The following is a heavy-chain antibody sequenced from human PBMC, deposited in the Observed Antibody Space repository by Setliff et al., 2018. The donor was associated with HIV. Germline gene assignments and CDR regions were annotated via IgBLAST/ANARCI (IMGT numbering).Heavy chain of an antibody. Sequence: RASVKVSCKASGGTFSSYAISWVRQAPGQGPEWMGGIIPIFRTAKYAHKFQGRVTITADKSTSTAYLEVNSLRSEDTALFYCVSRTVVAGRGLPPDSWGQGTLVTVSS. CDR1: GGTFSSYA. J-gene: IGHJ4*02. V-gene: IGHV1-69*06. D-gene: IGHD6-19*01. CDR3: VSRTVVAGRGLPPDS. CDR2: IIPIFRTA.